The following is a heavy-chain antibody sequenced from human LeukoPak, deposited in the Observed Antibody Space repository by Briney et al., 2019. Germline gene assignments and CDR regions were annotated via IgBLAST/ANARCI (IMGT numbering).Heavy chain of an antibody. CDR2: ISTSGSYT. CDR3: GKDFRISTTVVTHGVWDY. D-gene: IGHD4-23*01. Sequence: GGSLRLSCAASGFTFSTYAMSWIRQAPGKGLQWVSYISTSGSYTNYADSVKGRFTISRDNAKNSLYLQMNSLRAEDTAVYYCGKDFRISTTVVTHGVWDYWGQGTLVTVSS. J-gene: IGHJ4*02. V-gene: IGHV3-11*05. CDR1: GFTFSTYA.